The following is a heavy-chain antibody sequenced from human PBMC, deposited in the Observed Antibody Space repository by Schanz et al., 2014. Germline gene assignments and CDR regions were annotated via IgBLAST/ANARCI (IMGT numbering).Heavy chain of an antibody. Sequence: QVQLVESGGGVVQPGRSLRLSCAASGFIFSSYGLHWVRQAPGKGLEWVAFIWYDGSNKYYADSVKGRFTISRDNSKNTMYLQRDRQRAEDTSVYDCASPSGYSGDGTYFDFWGQGTLVTVAS. CDR2: IWYDGSNK. CDR3: ASPSGYSGDGTYFDF. CDR1: GFIFSSYG. J-gene: IGHJ4*02. V-gene: IGHV3-33*01. D-gene: IGHD5-12*01.